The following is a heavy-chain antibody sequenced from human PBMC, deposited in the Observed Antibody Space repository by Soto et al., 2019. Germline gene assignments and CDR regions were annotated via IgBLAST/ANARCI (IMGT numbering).Heavy chain of an antibody. V-gene: IGHV1-8*01. Sequence: GASVKVSCKASGYTFTSYDISWVRQATGQGLEWMGWMNPNSGNTGYAQKFQGRVTMTRNTSISTAYMELSSLRSEDTAVYYCAIKTTVTTPRYYYYYYMDVWGKGTTVTVSS. CDR2: MNPNSGNT. J-gene: IGHJ6*03. CDR3: AIKTTVTTPRYYYYYYMDV. CDR1: GYTFTSYD. D-gene: IGHD4-17*01.